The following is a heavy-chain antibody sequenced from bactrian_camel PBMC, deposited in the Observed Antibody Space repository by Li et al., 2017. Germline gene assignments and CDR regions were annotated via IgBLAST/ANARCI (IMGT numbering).Heavy chain of an antibody. J-gene: IGHJ4*01. V-gene: IGHV3S9*01. CDR1: GDTISRYC. Sequence: VQLVESGGGSVQVGGSLRLSCVASGDTISRYCMGWFRQFPGKGERLGVAGLELDGTTTYADSVKDRFTTSRDNAKSTLYLQMNNLSPEDSAMYFCGTDCADIVIVTTAINPLYTYEGQGTQVTVS. D-gene: IGHD2*01. CDR2: LELDGTT.